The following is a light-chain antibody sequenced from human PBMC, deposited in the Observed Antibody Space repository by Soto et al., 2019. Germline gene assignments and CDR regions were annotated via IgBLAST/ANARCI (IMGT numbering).Light chain of an antibody. CDR2: GAS. Sequence: EIVLTQSPGTLSLSPGERATLSCRASQSVSSTYLAWYQQKPGQAPRLVIFGASNRATGFPDRFSGSGSGTHFTLTISRLEPEDFAVYFCQQYGGSPLFTFGQGTKLEIK. CDR3: QQYGGSPLFT. CDR1: QSVSSTY. J-gene: IGKJ2*01. V-gene: IGKV3-20*01.